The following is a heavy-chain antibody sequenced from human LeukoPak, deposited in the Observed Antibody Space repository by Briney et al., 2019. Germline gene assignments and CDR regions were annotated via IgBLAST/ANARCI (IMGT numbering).Heavy chain of an antibody. CDR2: ISGSGGST. Sequence: GGSLRLSCAASGFTFSDYYMSWIRQAPGKGLEWVSAISGSGGSTYYADSVKGRFTISRDNSKNTLYLQMNSLRAEDTAVYYCAKTEGITMIVVVITTLYYFDYWGQGTLVTVSS. V-gene: IGHV3-23*01. CDR3: AKTEGITMIVVVITTLYYFDY. CDR1: GFTFSDYY. J-gene: IGHJ4*02. D-gene: IGHD3-22*01.